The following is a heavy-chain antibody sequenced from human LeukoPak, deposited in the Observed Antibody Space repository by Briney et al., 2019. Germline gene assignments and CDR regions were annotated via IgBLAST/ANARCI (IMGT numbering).Heavy chain of an antibody. CDR3: ARALQLVSTMLFDP. CDR1: GFTFTSYS. Sequence: PGGSLRLSCAASGFTFTSYSMNWVRQAPGKGLEWVSSMSSSSYIYYADSVKGRFTISRDNAKNSLYLQMNSLRAEDTAVYYCARALQLVSTMLFDPWGQGTLVTVSS. CDR2: MSSSSYI. D-gene: IGHD6-13*01. J-gene: IGHJ5*02. V-gene: IGHV3-21*01.